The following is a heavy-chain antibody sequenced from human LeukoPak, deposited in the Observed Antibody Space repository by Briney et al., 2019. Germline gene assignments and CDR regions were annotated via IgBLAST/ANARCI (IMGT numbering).Heavy chain of an antibody. D-gene: IGHD7-27*01. CDR3: ASNWGRNDY. J-gene: IGHJ4*02. V-gene: IGHV4-34*01. Sequence: PLETLSLTCAVYGGSFSGYYWSWIRQPPGKGLEWIGEINHSGSTNYNPSLKSRVTISVDTSKNQFSLKLSSVTAADTAVYYCASNWGRNDYWGQGTLVTVSS. CDR2: INHSGST. CDR1: GGSFSGYY.